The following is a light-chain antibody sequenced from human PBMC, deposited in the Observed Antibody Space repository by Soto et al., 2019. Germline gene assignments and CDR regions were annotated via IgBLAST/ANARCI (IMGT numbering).Light chain of an antibody. CDR1: QSLSSW. Sequence: DIQMTQSPSTLSASVGDRVTITCRASQSLSSWLAWYQQKPGKAPKLLIYDASSLESGVPSRFSGSGSGTQFTLTISSLQPDDFASYYCQQYISYPVTFGGGTRVEIK. CDR3: QQYISYPVT. CDR2: DAS. V-gene: IGKV1-5*01. J-gene: IGKJ4*01.